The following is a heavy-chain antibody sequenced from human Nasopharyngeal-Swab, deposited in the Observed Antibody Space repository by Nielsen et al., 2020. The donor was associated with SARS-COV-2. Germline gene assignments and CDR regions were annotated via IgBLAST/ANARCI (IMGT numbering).Heavy chain of an antibody. CDR1: GGAISRSNNY. J-gene: IGHJ4*02. D-gene: IGHD3-10*01. CDR3: ARHSGAGVTEPLDY. V-gene: IGHV4-39*01. CDR2: IYFSGST. Sequence: GSLRLSCVVSGGAISRSNNYWAWIRQPPGKGLEWIGNIYFSGSTYSNPSLSSRDTISLHFSENQVSLRLRSVTAADTAVYYCARHSGAGVTEPLDYWGQGTLVIVSS.